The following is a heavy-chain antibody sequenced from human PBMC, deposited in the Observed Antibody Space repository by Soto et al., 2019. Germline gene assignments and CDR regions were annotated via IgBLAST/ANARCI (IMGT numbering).Heavy chain of an antibody. V-gene: IGHV5-51*01. CDR2: IYPGDSDT. Sequence: GESLXISCKGSGYSFTSYWIGWVRQMPGKGLEWMGIIYPGDSDTRYSPSFQGQVTISADKSISTAYLQWSSLKASDTAMYYCALEAPPTPAAFDIWGQGTMVTVAS. CDR3: ALEAPPTPAAFDI. J-gene: IGHJ3*02. CDR1: GYSFTSYW. D-gene: IGHD2-15*01.